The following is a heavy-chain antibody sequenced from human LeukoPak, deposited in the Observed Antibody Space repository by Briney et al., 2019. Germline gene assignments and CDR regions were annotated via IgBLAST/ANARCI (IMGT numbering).Heavy chain of an antibody. J-gene: IGHJ6*03. CDR1: GGTFSSYA. Sequence: SVKVSCKASGGTFSSYAISWVRQAPGQGLEWLGGIIPIFGTANYAQKFQGRVTITADESTSTAYMELSSLRSEDTAVYYCARGVRFLEWLLDRYYYYYYMDVWGKGTTVTVSS. V-gene: IGHV1-69*13. D-gene: IGHD3-3*01. CDR2: IIPIFGTA. CDR3: ARGVRFLEWLLDRYYYYYYMDV.